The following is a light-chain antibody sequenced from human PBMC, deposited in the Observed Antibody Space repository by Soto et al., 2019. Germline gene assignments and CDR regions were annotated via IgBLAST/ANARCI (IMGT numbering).Light chain of an antibody. Sequence: QSALSQPASVSGSPGQTITISCTGTSTDVGGYNAVSWYQHHPGKAPKLIIYEVNNRPSGVSHRFSGSKSGNTASLTISGLQSEDEADYFCTSYTGSNTLEVFGPGTKLTVL. CDR2: EVN. V-gene: IGLV2-14*01. J-gene: IGLJ1*01. CDR1: STDVGGYNA. CDR3: TSYTGSNTLEV.